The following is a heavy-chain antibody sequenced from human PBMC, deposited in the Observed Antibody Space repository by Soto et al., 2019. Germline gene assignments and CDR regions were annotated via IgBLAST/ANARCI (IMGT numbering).Heavy chain of an antibody. J-gene: IGHJ4*02. CDR1: NYTFTSYG. Sequence: ASAKVSCKASNYTFTSYGISWVRQDPGQGLEWMGWISTYNGNTNYAQKFQGRVTMTTDTSTSTAYMELRSLRSDDTAVYYCARRFYWGLGEPSYFDYWGQGTLVTVSS. V-gene: IGHV1-18*01. CDR3: ARRFYWGLGEPSYFDY. D-gene: IGHD3-10*01. CDR2: ISTYNGNT.